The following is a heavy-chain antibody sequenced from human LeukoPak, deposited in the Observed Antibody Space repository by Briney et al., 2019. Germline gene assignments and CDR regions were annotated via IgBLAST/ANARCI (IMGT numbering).Heavy chain of an antibody. CDR3: AREARKFEYSSSSDVDY. V-gene: IGHV3-30-3*01. CDR1: RFTFSSFA. J-gene: IGHJ4*02. D-gene: IGHD6-6*01. CDR2: ISNDGSNK. Sequence: GGSLRLSCAASRFTFSSFAMHWVRQAPGKGLEWVAIISNDGSNKYYADSVKGRFTISRDNSKNTLYLQMNSLRAEDTAVYYCAREARKFEYSSSSDVDYWGQGTLVTVSS.